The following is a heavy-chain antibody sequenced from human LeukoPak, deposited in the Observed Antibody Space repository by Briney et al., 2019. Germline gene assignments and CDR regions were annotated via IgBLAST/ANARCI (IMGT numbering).Heavy chain of an antibody. D-gene: IGHD6-13*01. CDR2: INSDGSST. V-gene: IGHV3-74*01. J-gene: IGHJ3*02. Sequence: GGSLRLSCAASGFTFSSYWMHWVRQAPGKGLVWVSRINSDGSSTSYADSVKGRFTISRDNAKNTLYLQMNSLRAEDTAVYYCARVAAAADAFDIWGQGTMVTVSS. CDR3: ARVAAAADAFDI. CDR1: GFTFSSYW.